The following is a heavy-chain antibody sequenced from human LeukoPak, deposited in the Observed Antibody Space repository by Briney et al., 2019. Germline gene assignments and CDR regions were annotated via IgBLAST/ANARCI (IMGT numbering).Heavy chain of an antibody. D-gene: IGHD2-2*02. CDR3: ATLPSAAIPGYYYYYYMDV. Sequence: ASVKVSCKVSGYTLTELSMRWVRQAPGKGLEWMGGFDPEDGETIYAQKFQGRVTMTEDTSTDTAYMELSSLRSEDTAVYYCATLPSAAIPGYYYYYYMDVWGKGTTVTVSS. V-gene: IGHV1-24*01. CDR2: FDPEDGET. J-gene: IGHJ6*03. CDR1: GYTLTELS.